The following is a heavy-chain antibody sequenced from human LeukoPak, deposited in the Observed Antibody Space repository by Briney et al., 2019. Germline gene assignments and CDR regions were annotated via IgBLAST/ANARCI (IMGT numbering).Heavy chain of an antibody. CDR3: AKSYGIVVVPAASGDAFDI. D-gene: IGHD2-2*01. CDR2: IKQDGSEK. V-gene: IGHV3-7*01. CDR1: GFTFSSYS. Sequence: GGSLRLSCAASGFTFSSYSMNWVRQAPGKGLEWVANIKQDGSEKYYADSVKGRFTISRDNSKNTLYLQMNSLRAEDTAVYYCAKSYGIVVVPAASGDAFDIWGQGTMVTVSS. J-gene: IGHJ3*02.